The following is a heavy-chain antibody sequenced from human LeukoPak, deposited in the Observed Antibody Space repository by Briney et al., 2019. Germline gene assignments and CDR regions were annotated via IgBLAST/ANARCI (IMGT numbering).Heavy chain of an antibody. Sequence: ASVKLSCNASVHRFTTGSSSCVRHAPGQGLEWMGWISAYNGKTDYAQKFQGRVTMTTDTSTSTAYMELRSLRSDDTAVYYCARPDYGGTRGCFDLWGQGTMVTVSS. CDR1: VHRFTTGS. D-gene: IGHD4-23*01. CDR2: ISAYNGKT. J-gene: IGHJ3*01. V-gene: IGHV1-18*04. CDR3: ARPDYGGTRGCFDL.